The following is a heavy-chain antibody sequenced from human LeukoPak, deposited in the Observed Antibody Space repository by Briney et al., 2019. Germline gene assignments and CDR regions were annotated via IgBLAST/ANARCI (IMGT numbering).Heavy chain of an antibody. D-gene: IGHD6-19*01. V-gene: IGHV1-2*02. J-gene: IGHJ4*02. CDR3: AREGSSSGSFDY. Sequence: ASVKVSCKASGYTFTGYYMHWVRQAPGQGLEWMGWINPNSGGTNYAQKFQGRVTMTRDTSISTAYMELSRLRSDDTAIYYCAREGSSSGSFDYWGQGTLVTVSS. CDR2: INPNSGGT. CDR1: GYTFTGYY.